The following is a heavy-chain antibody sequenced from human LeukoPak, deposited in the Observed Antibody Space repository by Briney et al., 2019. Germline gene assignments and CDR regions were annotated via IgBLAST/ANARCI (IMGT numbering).Heavy chain of an antibody. Sequence: SETLSLTCTVSLGSISSSDYYWGWIRQPPGKGLEWIGTMFYNGAAKSNPSLSSRVTMSIDTSKNQFSLKLRSVTAADTAVYYCARGARFSLLVDDSGDFWGQGTLVTVSS. CDR1: LGSISSSDYY. CDR3: ARGARFSLLVDDSGDF. J-gene: IGHJ4*02. V-gene: IGHV4-39*07. D-gene: IGHD2-8*01. CDR2: MFYNGAA.